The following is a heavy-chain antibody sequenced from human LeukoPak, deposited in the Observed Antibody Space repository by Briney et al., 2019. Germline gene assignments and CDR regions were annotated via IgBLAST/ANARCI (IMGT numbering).Heavy chain of an antibody. J-gene: IGHJ4*02. Sequence: ASVKLSCKASGGTFSSYAISWVRQAPGQGLEWMGGIIPIFGTANYAQKFQGRVTITADKSTSTAYMELSSLRSEDTAVYYCASGPFSSGWYYHFDYWGQGTLVTVSS. D-gene: IGHD6-19*01. V-gene: IGHV1-69*06. CDR1: GGTFSSYA. CDR3: ASGPFSSGWYYHFDY. CDR2: IIPIFGTA.